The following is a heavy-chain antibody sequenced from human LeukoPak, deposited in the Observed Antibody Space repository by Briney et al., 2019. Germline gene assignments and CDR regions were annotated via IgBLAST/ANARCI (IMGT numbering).Heavy chain of an antibody. D-gene: IGHD6-13*01. CDR3: ARTKYSSRPFDY. CDR2: IYYSGST. Sequence: SETLSLTCTVSGGSISSSSYYWGWIRQPPGKGLEWIGSIYYSGSTYYNPSLKSRVTISVDTSKNQFSLKLSSVTAADPAVYYCARTKYSSRPFDYWGQGTLVTVSS. V-gene: IGHV4-39*01. J-gene: IGHJ4*02. CDR1: GGSISSSSYY.